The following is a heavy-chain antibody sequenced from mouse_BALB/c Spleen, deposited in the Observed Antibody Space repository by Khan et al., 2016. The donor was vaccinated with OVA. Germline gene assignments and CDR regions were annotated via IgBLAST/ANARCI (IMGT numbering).Heavy chain of an antibody. Sequence: EVELVESGPGLVKPSQSLSLTCTVTGYSITSDYAWNWIRQFPGNKLEWMGYISYSGSTSYNPSLKSRISITRDTSKNQFFLQFNSVTTEDTATYYCARPVYSAWFDYWGQGTLVTVSA. V-gene: IGHV3-2*02. J-gene: IGHJ3*01. CDR3: ARPVYSAWFDY. D-gene: IGHD1-1*01. CDR1: GYSITSDYA. CDR2: ISYSGST.